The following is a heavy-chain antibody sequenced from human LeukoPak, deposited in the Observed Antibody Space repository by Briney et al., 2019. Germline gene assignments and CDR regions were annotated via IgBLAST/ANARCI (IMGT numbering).Heavy chain of an antibody. Sequence: GGSLRLSCSAPGFTFSSYAMHWVRQAPGKGLEYVSAISSNGGSTYYADSVKGRFTISRDNSKNTLYLQMSSLRAEDTAVYYCVKDRAVQLEPGLLGDAFDIWGQGTMVAVSS. CDR2: ISSNGGST. V-gene: IGHV3-64D*06. CDR3: VKDRAVQLEPGLLGDAFDI. J-gene: IGHJ3*02. D-gene: IGHD1-1*01. CDR1: GFTFSSYA.